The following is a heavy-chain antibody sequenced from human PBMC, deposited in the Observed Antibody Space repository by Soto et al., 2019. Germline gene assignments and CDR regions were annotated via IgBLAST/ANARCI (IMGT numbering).Heavy chain of an antibody. CDR3: ARLGAAAGSTYGMDV. CDR2: IYYSGST. Sequence: SETLSLTCTVSGGSISSSSYYWGWIRQPPGKGLEWIGSIYYSGSTYYNPSLKSRVTISVDTSKNQFSLKLSSVTAADTAVYYCARLGAAAGSTYGMDVWGQGTTVTVSS. D-gene: IGHD6-13*01. CDR1: GGSISSSSYY. V-gene: IGHV4-39*01. J-gene: IGHJ6*02.